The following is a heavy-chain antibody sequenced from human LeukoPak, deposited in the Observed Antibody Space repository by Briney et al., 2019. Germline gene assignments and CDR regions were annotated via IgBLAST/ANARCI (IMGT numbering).Heavy chain of an antibody. CDR3: ARSGGYDFTEGDY. V-gene: IGHV1-69*05. D-gene: IGHD3-3*01. Sequence: SMKVSCKASGGTFSSYAISWVRQAPGQGLEWMGGIIPIFGTANYAQKFQGRVTITTDESTSTAYMELSSLRSEDTAVYYCARSGGYDFTEGDYWGQGTLVTVSS. CDR2: IIPIFGTA. CDR1: GGTFSSYA. J-gene: IGHJ4*02.